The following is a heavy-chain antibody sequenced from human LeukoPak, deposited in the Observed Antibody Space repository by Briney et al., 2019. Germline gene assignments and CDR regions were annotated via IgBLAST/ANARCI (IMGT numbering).Heavy chain of an antibody. V-gene: IGHV4-39*07. Sequence: SETLSLTCTVSGGSISSSSYYWGWIRQPPGKGLEWIGSIYYSGSTYYNPSLKSRVTISVDTSKNQFSLKLSSVTAADTAVYYCARAEVDPMYFDYWGQGTLVTVSS. CDR2: IYYSGST. D-gene: IGHD1-26*01. CDR3: ARAEVDPMYFDY. J-gene: IGHJ4*02. CDR1: GGSISSSSYY.